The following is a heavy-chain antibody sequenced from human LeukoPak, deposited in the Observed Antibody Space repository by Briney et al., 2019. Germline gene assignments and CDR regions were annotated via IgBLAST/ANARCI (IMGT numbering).Heavy chain of an antibody. J-gene: IGHJ6*02. V-gene: IGHV4-31*03. CDR3: ARGGYYYYYGMDV. CDR2: IYYSGGT. D-gene: IGHD6-25*01. CDR1: GGSISSGGYY. Sequence: PSQTLSLTCTVSGGSISSGGYYWSWIRQHPGKGLEWIGYIYYSGGTYYNPSLKSRITISIDTSKNQFSLKLNSVTAADTAVYYCARGGYYYYYGMDVWGQGTTVTVSS.